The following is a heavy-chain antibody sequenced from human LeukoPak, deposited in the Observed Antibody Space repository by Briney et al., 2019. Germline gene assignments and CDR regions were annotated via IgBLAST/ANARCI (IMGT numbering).Heavy chain of an antibody. J-gene: IGHJ5*02. CDR1: GYSFTSYW. D-gene: IGHD6-13*01. CDR3: ARLGNDIAAAGTGWFDP. CDR2: IDPSDSYT. Sequence: GESLKISCKGSGYSFTSYWISWVRQMPGKGLEWMGGIDPSDSYTNYSPSFQGHVTISADKSISTAYLQWSSLKASDTAMYYCARLGNDIAAAGTGWFDPSGQGTLVTVSS. V-gene: IGHV5-10-1*01.